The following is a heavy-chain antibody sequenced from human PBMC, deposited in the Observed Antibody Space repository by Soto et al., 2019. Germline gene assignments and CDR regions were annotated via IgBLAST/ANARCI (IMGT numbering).Heavy chain of an antibody. V-gene: IGHV3-66*01. D-gene: IGHD3-16*01. CDR2: IYSGGST. CDR1: GFTISTKY. J-gene: IGHJ4*02. CDR3: ARDPWAADY. Sequence: GSLRLSCAASGFTISTKYMSWVRQAPGKGLEWVSVIYSGGSTFYADSVRGRFTISRDNSKNTVNLQMNSLRAEDTAVYYCARDPWAADYWGQGTLVTVSS.